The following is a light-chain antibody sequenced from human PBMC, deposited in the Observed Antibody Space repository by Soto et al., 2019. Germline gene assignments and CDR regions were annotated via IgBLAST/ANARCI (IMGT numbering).Light chain of an antibody. CDR1: SSNIGSNT. Sequence: QSVLTQPPSTSGTPGQRVTISCSGSSSNIGSNTVNWYQHLPGTAPKLLIYSNNQRPSGVPERFSGSKSGTSASLAVSGLQSEDEADYYCAAWDDSLSGYVFGTGTKV. V-gene: IGLV1-44*01. CDR3: AAWDDSLSGYV. J-gene: IGLJ1*01. CDR2: SNN.